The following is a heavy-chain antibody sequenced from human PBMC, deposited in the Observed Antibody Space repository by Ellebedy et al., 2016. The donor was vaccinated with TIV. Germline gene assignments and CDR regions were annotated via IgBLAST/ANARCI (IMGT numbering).Heavy chain of an antibody. CDR2: VLHTGRT. CDR1: GGSISSTNW. D-gene: IGHD3-9*01. CDR3: ARDSTAYYYFDD. V-gene: IGHV4-4*02. Sequence: MPSETLSLTFAVSGGSISSTNWWSWVRQTPGKGLEWIGQVLHTGRTNYNPTLKSRVTISLDKSKNQFSLKLSSVTAADTAMYYCARDSTAYYYFDDWGQGTLVTVSS. J-gene: IGHJ4*02.